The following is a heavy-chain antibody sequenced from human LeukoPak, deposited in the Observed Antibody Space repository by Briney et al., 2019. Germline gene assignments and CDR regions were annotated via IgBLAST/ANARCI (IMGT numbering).Heavy chain of an antibody. CDR3: ARLPARLSWFDP. J-gene: IGHJ5*02. V-gene: IGHV4-39*01. D-gene: IGHD2-2*01. CDR2: MFYSGST. Sequence: SETLSLTCTVSGDSISSSYYYWGWIRQPPGRGLEWIGSMFYSGSTYYNPSLKSRVTISVDTSKNQFSLKLRSVTAADTAVYYCARLPARLSWFDPWGQGTLVTVSS. CDR1: GDSISSSYYY.